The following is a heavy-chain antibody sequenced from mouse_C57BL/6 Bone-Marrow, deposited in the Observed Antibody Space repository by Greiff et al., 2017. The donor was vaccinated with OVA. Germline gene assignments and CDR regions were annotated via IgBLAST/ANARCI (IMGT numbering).Heavy chain of an antibody. CDR3: ARREKLLRPYYFDY. CDR2: IYPGDGDT. D-gene: IGHD1-1*01. V-gene: IGHV1-82*01. J-gene: IGHJ2*01. Sequence: VHLVESGPELVKPGASVKISCKASGYAFSSSWMNWVKQRPGKGLEWIGRIYPGDGDTNYNGKFKGKATLTADKSSSTAYMQLSSLTSEDSAVYFCARREKLLRPYYFDYWGQGTTLTVSS. CDR1: GYAFSSSW.